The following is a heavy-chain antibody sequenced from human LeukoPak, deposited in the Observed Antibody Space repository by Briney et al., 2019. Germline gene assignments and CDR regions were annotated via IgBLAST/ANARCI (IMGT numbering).Heavy chain of an antibody. CDR3: AGGPDKYYYDSSGYRGVFDY. Sequence: SETLSLTCTVSGGSISSSSYYWGWIRQPPGKGLEWIGSIYYSGSTYYNPSLKSRVTISVDTSKNQFSLKLSSVTAADTAVYYCAGGPDKYYYDSSGYRGVFDYWGQGTLVTVSS. D-gene: IGHD3-22*01. J-gene: IGHJ4*02. CDR1: GGSISSSSYY. V-gene: IGHV4-39*01. CDR2: IYYSGST.